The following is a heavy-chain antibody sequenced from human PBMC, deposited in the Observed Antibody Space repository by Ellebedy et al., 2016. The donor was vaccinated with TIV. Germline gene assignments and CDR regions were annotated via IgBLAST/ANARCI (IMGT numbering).Heavy chain of an antibody. CDR3: AREGMGVVVVPAAIGGWYFDL. CDR1: GGTFSSYA. Sequence: SVKVSXKASGGTFSSYAISWVRQAPGQGLEWMGGIIPIFGTANYAQKFQGRVTITADESTSTAYMELSSLRSEDTAVYYCAREGMGVVVVPAAIGGWYFDLWGRGTLVTVSS. J-gene: IGHJ2*01. D-gene: IGHD2-2*01. V-gene: IGHV1-69*13. CDR2: IIPIFGTA.